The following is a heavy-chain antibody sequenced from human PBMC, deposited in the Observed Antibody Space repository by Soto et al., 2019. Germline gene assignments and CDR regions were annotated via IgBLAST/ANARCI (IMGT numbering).Heavy chain of an antibody. V-gene: IGHV1-8*01. CDR3: AGWVLVTRDLYYYDGMDV. Sequence: QVQLVQSGAEVKKPGASVKVSCKASGYTFTSYDINWVRQATGQGLEWMGWMNPNSGNTGYAQKFQGRVTMTRNTSMSRAYMELGSLRSEDTAVYYCAGWVLVTRDLYYYDGMDVWGQGTTVTVSS. CDR1: GYTFTSYD. CDR2: MNPNSGNT. D-gene: IGHD4-4*01. J-gene: IGHJ6*02.